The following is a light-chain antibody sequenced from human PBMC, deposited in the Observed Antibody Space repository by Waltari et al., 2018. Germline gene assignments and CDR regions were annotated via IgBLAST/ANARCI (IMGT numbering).Light chain of an antibody. CDR1: QGVKGT. Sequence: EIVLTQSPGTLSLSPGERATLSCRASQGVKGTLAWYQQKPGQSPRLLIYGSSTRATGIPDRFSGSGFGTDFTLTISRLEPEDFAVYYCQHYVSLPVTFGQGTKVEIK. J-gene: IGKJ1*01. V-gene: IGKV3-20*01. CDR3: QHYVSLPVT. CDR2: GSS.